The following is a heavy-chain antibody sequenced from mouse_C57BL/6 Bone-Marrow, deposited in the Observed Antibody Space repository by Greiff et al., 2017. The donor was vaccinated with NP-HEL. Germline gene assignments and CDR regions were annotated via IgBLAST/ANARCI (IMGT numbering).Heavy chain of an antibody. CDR3: ACSHHFYGSGFGY. CDR2: IDPSDSYT. CDR1: GYTFTSYW. Sequence: QVQLQQPGAELVMPGASVKLSCKASGYTFTSYWMHWVKQRPGQGLEWIGEIDPSDSYTNYNQKFKGKSTLTVDKSSSTAYMQLSSLTSEDSAVYYCACSHHFYGSGFGYGGRGKLILVSA. J-gene: IGHJ3*01. V-gene: IGHV1-69*01. D-gene: IGHD1-1*01.